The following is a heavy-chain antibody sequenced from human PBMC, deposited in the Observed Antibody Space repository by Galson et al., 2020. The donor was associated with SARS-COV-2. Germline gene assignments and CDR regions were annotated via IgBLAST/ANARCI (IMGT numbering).Heavy chain of an antibody. CDR2: ISAYSGTT. CDR1: GFTVSTYA. Sequence: GESLKISCAASGFTVSTYAMTWVRQAPGKGLEWVSLISAYSGTTYYSDSVKGRFTVSRDTSKNTIYLQMNSLRAEDTAVYYCAKFHGSGSYWGQGTLVSVSS. J-gene: IGHJ4*02. CDR3: AKFHGSGSY. D-gene: IGHD3-10*01. V-gene: IGHV3-23*01.